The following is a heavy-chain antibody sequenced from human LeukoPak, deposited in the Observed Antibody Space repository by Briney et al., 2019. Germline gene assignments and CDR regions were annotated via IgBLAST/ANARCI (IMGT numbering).Heavy chain of an antibody. J-gene: IGHJ6*04. CDR1: GYTFTSYG. Sequence: GASMKVSCKASGYTFTSYGISWVRQAPGQGLEWMGWISAYNGNTNYAQKLQGRVTMTRDTSISTAYMELSRLRSDDTAVYYCARGGETMVRSHYYKGVDVGAKGPTVPFP. CDR3: ARGGETMVRSHYYKGVDV. D-gene: IGHD3-10*01. CDR2: ISAYNGNT. V-gene: IGHV1-18*01.